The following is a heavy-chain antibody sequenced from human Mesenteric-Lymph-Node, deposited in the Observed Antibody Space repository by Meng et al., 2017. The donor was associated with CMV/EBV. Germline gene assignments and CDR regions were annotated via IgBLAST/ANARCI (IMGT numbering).Heavy chain of an antibody. D-gene: IGHD3-10*01. CDR2: INHSGST. J-gene: IGHJ4*02. Sequence: QGQLQQGGAGLLKPSETLSLTWAVYGGFFSGYYWSWIRQPPGKGLEWIGEINHSGSTNYNPSLKSRVTISVDTSKNQFSLKLSSVTAADTAVYYCARGNYMVRGFSSTTFDYWGQGTLVTVSS. CDR1: GGFFSGYY. CDR3: ARGNYMVRGFSSTTFDY. V-gene: IGHV4-34*01.